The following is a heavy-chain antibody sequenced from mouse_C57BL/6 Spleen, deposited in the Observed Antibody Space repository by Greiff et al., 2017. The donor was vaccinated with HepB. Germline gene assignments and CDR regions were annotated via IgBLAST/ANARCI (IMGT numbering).Heavy chain of an antibody. V-gene: IGHV7-3*01. J-gene: IGHJ4*01. CDR3: ARVGGNYGAMDY. CDR2: IRNKANGYTT. CDR1: GFTFTDYY. Sequence: EVQLVESGGGLVQPGGSLSLSCAASGFTFTDYYMSWVRQPPGKALEWLGFIRNKANGYTTEYSASVKGRFTISRDNSQSILYLQMNALRAEDSATYYCARVGGNYGAMDYWGQGTSVTVSS. D-gene: IGHD1-1*01.